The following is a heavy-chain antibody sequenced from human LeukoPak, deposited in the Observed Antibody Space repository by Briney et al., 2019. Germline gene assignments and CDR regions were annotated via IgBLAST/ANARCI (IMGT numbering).Heavy chain of an antibody. V-gene: IGHV3-33*08. D-gene: IGHD3-10*01. CDR2: IYYDGSNK. Sequence: EGSLRLSCAASGLTFSTYGMHWVRQAPGKGLEWVAVIYYDGSNKNYENSVKDRFTISRDNSKNTLYLQMNSLRAEDTAVYYCARDSIPSASGSYYFDNWGQGTLVTVSS. CDR3: ARDSIPSASGSYYFDN. CDR1: GLTFSTYG. J-gene: IGHJ4*02.